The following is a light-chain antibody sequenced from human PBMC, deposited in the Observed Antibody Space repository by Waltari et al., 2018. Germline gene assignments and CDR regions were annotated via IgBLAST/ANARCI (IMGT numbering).Light chain of an antibody. Sequence: DIVMTQSPDSLAVSLGERATINCRSSQSILHSPNNKNYLAWYQQKPGQPPKLLIYWASIRESGVHDRFSGSGSGTDFTLTISSLQAEDVAVYYCQQYLTTRTFGQGTKEEIK. V-gene: IGKV4-1*01. CDR2: WAS. J-gene: IGKJ1*01. CDR3: QQYLTTRT. CDR1: QSILHSPNNKNY.